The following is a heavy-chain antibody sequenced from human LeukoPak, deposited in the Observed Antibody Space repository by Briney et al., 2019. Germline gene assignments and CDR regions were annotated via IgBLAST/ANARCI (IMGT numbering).Heavy chain of an antibody. Sequence: ASVKVSCKASGYTFTSYYMHWVRQAPGQGLEWTGIINPSGGSTSYAQKFQGRVTMTRDTSTSTVYMELSSLRSEDTAVYYCVKGDITMVRGAPPGMDVWGQGTTVTVSS. J-gene: IGHJ6*02. V-gene: IGHV1-46*01. CDR1: GYTFTSYY. D-gene: IGHD3-10*01. CDR2: INPSGGST. CDR3: VKGDITMVRGAPPGMDV.